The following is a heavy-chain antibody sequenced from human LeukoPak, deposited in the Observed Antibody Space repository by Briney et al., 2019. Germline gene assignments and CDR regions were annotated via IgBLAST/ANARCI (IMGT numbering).Heavy chain of an antibody. CDR3: ARDMFDWLFEDLEIGVSFDY. CDR1: GFSFKDYN. J-gene: IGHJ4*02. V-gene: IGHV3-30*03. CDR2: ITYDGSNK. D-gene: IGHD3-9*01. Sequence: GGSLRLSCAASGFSFKDYNMHWVRQAPGKGLEWVAVITYDGSNKYYTDSVKGRFTISRDNSKSTLYLQMNSLRAEDTAVYYCARDMFDWLFEDLEIGVSFDYWGQGTLVTVSS.